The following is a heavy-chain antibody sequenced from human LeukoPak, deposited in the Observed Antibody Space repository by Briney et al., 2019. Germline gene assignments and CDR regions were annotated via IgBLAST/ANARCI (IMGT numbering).Heavy chain of an antibody. Sequence: GGSLRLSCAASGFSFDYYWMTWVRQAPGKGLEWVGNIKESGREKYYVDSVKSPFTISRDNAKNSLYLQMNSLRVEDTAVYYCARGWGERGKCRGGTCNNPQFDYWGRGTLVTVSS. CDR1: GFSFDYYW. CDR2: IKESGREK. J-gene: IGHJ4*02. CDR3: ARGWGERGKCRGGTCNNPQFDY. D-gene: IGHD2-15*01. V-gene: IGHV3-7*01.